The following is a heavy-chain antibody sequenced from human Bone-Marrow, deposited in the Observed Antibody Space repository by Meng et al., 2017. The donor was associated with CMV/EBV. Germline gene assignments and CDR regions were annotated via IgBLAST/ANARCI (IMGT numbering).Heavy chain of an antibody. CDR3: ARVLSIAVDRAFAY. V-gene: IGHV3-30-3*01. J-gene: IGHJ4*02. CDR1: GFRLSSFA. Sequence: GESLKIYCAASGFRLSSFAMHWVRQAPGKGLEWVAVTSYDGTNNYYADSVRGRFTISRDNSKNTLYLQMTSLRPEDTAVYYCARVLSIAVDRAFAYWGQGTLVTVSS. CDR2: TSYDGTNN. D-gene: IGHD6-19*01.